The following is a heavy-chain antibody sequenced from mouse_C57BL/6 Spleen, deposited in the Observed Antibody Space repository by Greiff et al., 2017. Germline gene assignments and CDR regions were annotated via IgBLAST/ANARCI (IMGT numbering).Heavy chain of an antibody. CDR1: GYAFSSSW. J-gene: IGHJ4*01. CDR2: IYPGGGET. D-gene: IGHD3-2*02. Sequence: QVHVKQSGPELVQPGASVKISCKASGYAFSSSWMNWVKQRPGKGLEWIGRIYPGGGETNYNGKFKGKATLTADKSSSTAYMQLSRLTSEDSAVYFCARGSSGYDYAMDYWGQGTSVTVSS. V-gene: IGHV1-82*01. CDR3: ARGSSGYDYAMDY.